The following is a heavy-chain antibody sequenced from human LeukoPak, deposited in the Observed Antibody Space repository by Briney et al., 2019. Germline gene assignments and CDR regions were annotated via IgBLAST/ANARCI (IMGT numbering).Heavy chain of an antibody. Sequence: PGGSLRLSCAASGFTFSSYAMSWVRHAPGKGLEWVSAISSSGNDITYADSVKGRFTISRDNSKNTLYLQMTSLRAEDTAVYYCATAQTDTRNDWGDGSWDHWGQGTLVTVSS. J-gene: IGHJ4*02. V-gene: IGHV3-23*01. D-gene: IGHD3-16*01. CDR3: ATAQTDTRNDWGDGSWDH. CDR2: ISSSGNDI. CDR1: GFTFSSYA.